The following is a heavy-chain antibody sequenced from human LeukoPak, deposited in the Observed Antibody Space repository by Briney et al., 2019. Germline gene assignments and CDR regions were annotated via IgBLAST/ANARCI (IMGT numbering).Heavy chain of an antibody. CDR3: AKGLRITMVRGGFDY. Sequence: SETLSLTCTVSGGSISSYYWSWIRQPAGKGLEWIGRIYTSGSTNYNPSLKSRVTMSVDTSKNQFSLKLSSVPAADTALYHCAKGLRITMVRGGFDYWGQGTLVTVSS. CDR2: IYTSGST. V-gene: IGHV4-4*07. D-gene: IGHD3-10*01. CDR1: GGSISSYY. J-gene: IGHJ4*02.